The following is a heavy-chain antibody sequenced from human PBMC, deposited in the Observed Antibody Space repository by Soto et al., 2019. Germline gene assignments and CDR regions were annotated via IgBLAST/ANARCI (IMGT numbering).Heavy chain of an antibody. V-gene: IGHV1-69*06. CDR2: IISIFDTV. CDR3: ARDNYGSGSYYSRLYYFDY. J-gene: IGHJ4*02. CDR1: GGTLSTYA. D-gene: IGHD3-10*01. Sequence: QVQLVQSGAEVKKPGSSVKVSCKASGGTLSTYAISWVRQAPGQGLEWMGGIISIFDTVNYAQEFQGRVTIPADKSTSTAYRELSSLRSEDTAVYYCARDNYGSGSYYSRLYYFDYWGQGTLVTVSS.